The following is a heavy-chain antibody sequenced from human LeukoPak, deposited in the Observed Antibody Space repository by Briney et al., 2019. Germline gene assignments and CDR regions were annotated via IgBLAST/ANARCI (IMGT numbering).Heavy chain of an antibody. V-gene: IGHV3-53*05. CDR3: AKEASGYYMDV. CDR1: GFTVSSNY. Sequence: GGSLILSCAASGFTVSSNYMSWVRQAPGKGLEWVSVIYSGGSTYYADSVKGRFTISRDNSKNSLYLQMNSLRTEDTALYYCAKEASGYYMDVWGKGTTVTVSS. D-gene: IGHD2-15*01. J-gene: IGHJ6*03. CDR2: IYSGGST.